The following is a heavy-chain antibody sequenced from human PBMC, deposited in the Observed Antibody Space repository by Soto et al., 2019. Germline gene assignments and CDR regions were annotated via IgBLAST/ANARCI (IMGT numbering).Heavy chain of an antibody. CDR2: ISVDGNNY. V-gene: IGHV3-30-3*01. J-gene: IGHJ4*02. Sequence: PGGSLRLSCAASGFAFSSYAMNWVRQAPGRGLEWVAIISVDGNNYHSSDYVKGRLTISRDNSKDTLYLHMNSLRSEDTAIYYCARDFGYWGQGTLVTVSS. CDR3: ARDFGY. CDR1: GFAFSSYA.